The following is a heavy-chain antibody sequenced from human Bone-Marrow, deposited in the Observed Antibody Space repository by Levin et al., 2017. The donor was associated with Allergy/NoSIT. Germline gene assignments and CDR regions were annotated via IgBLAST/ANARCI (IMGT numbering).Heavy chain of an antibody. D-gene: IGHD5-12*01. CDR2: MYPNSDHA. J-gene: IGHJ4*02. CDR1: GYTFTSFD. Sequence: ASVPVSCKTSGYTFTSFDINWVRQATGQALAWLGWMYPNSDHAGYAQKFQGRVTMTRNTSISTAYMELSSLRYEDTAIYYCARGGLGSGYLFDYWGQGTLVTVSS. V-gene: IGHV1-8*01. CDR3: ARGGLGSGYLFDY.